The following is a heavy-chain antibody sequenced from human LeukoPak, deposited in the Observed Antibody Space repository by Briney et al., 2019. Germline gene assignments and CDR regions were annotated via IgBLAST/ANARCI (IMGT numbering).Heavy chain of an antibody. CDR1: GYTLTGYY. J-gene: IGHJ6*03. V-gene: IGHV1-2*02. CDR2: IYPNSGGT. CDR3: AREGYGSGSLGYYYYMDV. Sequence: VTVSCQACGYTLTGYYMHWLRQATGQGRDWVGWIYPNSGGTNYAQKFQGRDTMTRDTSISTAYMELSRLRSDDTAVYYCAREGYGSGSLGYYYYMDVWGKGTTVTISS. D-gene: IGHD3-10*01.